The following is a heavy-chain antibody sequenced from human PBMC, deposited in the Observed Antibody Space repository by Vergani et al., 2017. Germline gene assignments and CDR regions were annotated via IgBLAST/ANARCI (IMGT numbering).Heavy chain of an antibody. V-gene: IGHV3-9*01. CDR2: ISRNRGSI. Sequence: EVQLVESGGGLVQPGRSLRLSCAASGFILDDYAMHWARHAPGKGLEWVSGISRNRGSIGYADSVKGRFTISRDSAKNSLYLQMNSLRAEDTALYYCARDRSSDAFDIWGQGTMVTVSS. CDR1: GFILDDYA. CDR3: ARDRSSDAFDI. J-gene: IGHJ3*02.